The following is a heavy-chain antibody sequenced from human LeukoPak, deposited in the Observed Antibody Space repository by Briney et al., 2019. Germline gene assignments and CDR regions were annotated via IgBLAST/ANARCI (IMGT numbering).Heavy chain of an antibody. J-gene: IGHJ4*02. CDR3: AKVERYFDWSDEGGASDY. D-gene: IGHD3-9*01. CDR1: GFTFSSYA. CDR2: ISGSGGST. V-gene: IGHV3-23*01. Sequence: PGGSLRLSCAASGFTFSSYAMSLVRQAPGKGLEWVSAISGSGGSTYYADSVKGRFTISRDNSKNTLYLQMNSLRAEDTAVYYCAKVERYFDWSDEGGASDYWGQGTLVTVSS.